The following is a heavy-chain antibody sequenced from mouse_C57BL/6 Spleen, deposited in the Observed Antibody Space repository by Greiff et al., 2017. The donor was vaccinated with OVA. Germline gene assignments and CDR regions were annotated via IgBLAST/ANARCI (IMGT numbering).Heavy chain of an antibody. J-gene: IGHJ2*01. CDR1: GYSFTSYY. V-gene: IGHV1-66*01. CDR3: ARYLYYDYEDY. D-gene: IGHD2-4*01. Sequence: VQLQQSGPELVKPGASVKISCKASGYSFTSYYIHWVKQRPGQGLEWIGWIYPGSGNTKYNEKFKGKATLTADTSSSTAYMQLSSLTSEDSAVYYGARYLYYDYEDYWGQGTTLTVSS. CDR2: IYPGSGNT.